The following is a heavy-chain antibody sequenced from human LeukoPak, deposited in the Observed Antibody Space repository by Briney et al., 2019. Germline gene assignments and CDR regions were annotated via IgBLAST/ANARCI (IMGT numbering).Heavy chain of an antibody. V-gene: IGHV3-13*01. CDR1: GFTFSSYD. D-gene: IGHD6-13*01. Sequence: GGSLRLSCAASGFTFSSYDMHWVRQATGKGLEWVSAIGTAGDTYYPGSVKGRFTISRENAKNSLYLQMNSLGAGDTAVYYCARGAAAAGTMDYWGQGTLVTVSS. J-gene: IGHJ4*02. CDR2: IGTAGDT. CDR3: ARGAAAAGTMDY.